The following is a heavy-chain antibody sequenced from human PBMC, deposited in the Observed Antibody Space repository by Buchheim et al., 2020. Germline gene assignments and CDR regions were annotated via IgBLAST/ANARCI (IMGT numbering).Heavy chain of an antibody. Sequence: QMQLVESGGGVVQPMRSLRLSCAASGFKFSDYGMHWVRQAPGKGLEWVSFISLDGKKNYHAESVRGRFTTSRDNSKSVLYLQMNSLRREDSAVYHCAKVHPDLVLLATDVLGYYQFMDVWGKGT. CDR2: ISLDGKKN. J-gene: IGHJ6*03. V-gene: IGHV3-30*18. D-gene: IGHD3-16*01. CDR3: AKVHPDLVLLATDVLGYYQFMDV. CDR1: GFKFSDYG.